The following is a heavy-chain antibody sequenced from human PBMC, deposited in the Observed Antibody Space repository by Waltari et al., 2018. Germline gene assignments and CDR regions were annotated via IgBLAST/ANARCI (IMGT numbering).Heavy chain of an antibody. D-gene: IGHD3-10*01. V-gene: IGHV3-15*07. CDR2: IKTKTDGGAT. CDR3: TTGTVTLVRGGVV. Sequence: EVPLVESGGGLVTPGGSLRLYCADSGFTFTNAWLNWIRQAPGKGLEWVGRIKTKTDGGATEYAAPVKGRFTISRDDSKNTLYLQKNSLKDEDTAVYYCTTGTVTLVRGGVVWGQGTTVTVSS. CDR1: GFTFTNAW. J-gene: IGHJ6*02.